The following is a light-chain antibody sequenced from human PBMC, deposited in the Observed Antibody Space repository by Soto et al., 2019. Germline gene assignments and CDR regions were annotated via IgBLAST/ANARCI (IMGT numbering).Light chain of an antibody. CDR3: QQYYSTLLT. J-gene: IGKJ4*01. Sequence: DIVLTQSPDSLAVSLGERAIINCKSSQSVLYSSNNKNYLAWYQQKPGQPPKLLIYWASTRESGVPDRFSGSGSGTDFTLTISSLQAEDVAVYYCQQYYSTLLTFGGGTKVEIK. V-gene: IGKV4-1*01. CDR1: QSVLYSSNNKNY. CDR2: WAS.